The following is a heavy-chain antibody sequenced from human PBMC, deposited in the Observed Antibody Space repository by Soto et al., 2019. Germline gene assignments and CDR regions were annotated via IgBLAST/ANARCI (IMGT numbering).Heavy chain of an antibody. Sequence: SETLSLTCTGSGGSISSYYWSWIRQPAGKGLEWIGRIYTSGSTNYNPSLKSRVTMSVDTSKNQFSLKLSSVTAADTAVYYCARDGCSSTSCYNPSSYYGMAVRGQGTTVTVSS. CDR3: ARDGCSSTSCYNPSSYYGMAV. CDR1: GGSISSYY. V-gene: IGHV4-4*07. D-gene: IGHD2-2*02. CDR2: IYTSGST. J-gene: IGHJ6*02.